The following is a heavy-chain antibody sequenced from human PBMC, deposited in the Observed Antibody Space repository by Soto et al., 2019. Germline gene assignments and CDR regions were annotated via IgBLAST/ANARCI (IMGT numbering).Heavy chain of an antibody. V-gene: IGHV4-38-2*01. CDR2: IYHSGST. CDR3: ARGPGGYSYGPYYFDY. J-gene: IGHJ4*02. CDR1: GYSISGGYY. D-gene: IGHD5-18*01. Sequence: SETLSLTCAVSGYSISGGYYWGWIRQPPGKGLEWIGSIYHSGSTYYNPSLKSRVTISVDTSKNQFSLKLSSVTAADTAVYYCARGPGGYSYGPYYFDYWGQGTLVTVSS.